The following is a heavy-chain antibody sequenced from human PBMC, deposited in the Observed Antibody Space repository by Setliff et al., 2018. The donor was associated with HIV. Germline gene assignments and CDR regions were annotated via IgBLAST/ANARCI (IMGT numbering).Heavy chain of an antibody. D-gene: IGHD3-10*01. CDR3: TRHPSRNAYNSGRFDP. J-gene: IGHJ5*02. CDR2: CYHSGST. Sequence: SETLSLTCAVSGYSINSGYFWGWVRQPPGRGLEWIGSCYHSGSTFQNPSLKTRVTISLDRSNNQFSLRLRSVTAADTAVYYCTRHPSRNAYNSGRFDPWGQGTLVTVSS. V-gene: IGHV4-38-2*01. CDR1: GYSINSGYF.